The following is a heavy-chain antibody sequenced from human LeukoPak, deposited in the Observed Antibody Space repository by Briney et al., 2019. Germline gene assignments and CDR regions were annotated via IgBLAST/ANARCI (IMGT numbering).Heavy chain of an antibody. CDR2: IKSKSDGGTT. J-gene: IGHJ4*02. CDR3: TGPPD. Sequence: GGSLRLSCAASGLSFSDAWMSWVRQAPGKGREGVGRIKSKSDGGTTDYVACGKGRFTISREEKKNKMYVQMNSLKPDDTAVYYCTGPPDWGQGTLVTVSS. V-gene: IGHV3-15*01. CDR1: GLSFSDAW.